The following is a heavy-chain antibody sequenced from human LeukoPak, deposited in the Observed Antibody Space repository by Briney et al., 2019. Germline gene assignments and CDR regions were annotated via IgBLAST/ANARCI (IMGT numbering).Heavy chain of an antibody. D-gene: IGHD3-10*01. Sequence: GGSLRLSCAASGFTFSSYGMRWVRQAPGKGLEWVAVISYDGSNKYYADSVKGRFTISRDNSKNTLYLQMNSLRTEDTAVYYCAKDLDGSGSSSNYYYYYGMDVWGQGTTVTVSS. J-gene: IGHJ6*02. CDR3: AKDLDGSGSSSNYYYYYGMDV. V-gene: IGHV3-30*18. CDR2: ISYDGSNK. CDR1: GFTFSSYG.